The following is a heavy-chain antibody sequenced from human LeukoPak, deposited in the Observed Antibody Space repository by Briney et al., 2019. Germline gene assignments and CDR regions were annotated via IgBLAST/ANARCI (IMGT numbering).Heavy chain of an antibody. D-gene: IGHD3-22*01. CDR2: ISSSGSTI. V-gene: IGHV3-48*03. Sequence: GGSLRLSCAASGFTFSSYEMNCVRQAPGKGLEWVSYISSSGSTIYYADSVKGRFTISRDNAKNSLYLQMNSLRAEDTAVYYCARESYDSSGYYIFFDYWGQGTLVTVSS. CDR1: GFTFSSYE. J-gene: IGHJ4*02. CDR3: ARESYDSSGYYIFFDY.